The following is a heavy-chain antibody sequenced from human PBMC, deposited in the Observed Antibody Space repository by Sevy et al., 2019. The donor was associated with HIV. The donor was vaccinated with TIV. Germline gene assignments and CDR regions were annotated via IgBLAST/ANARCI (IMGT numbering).Heavy chain of an antibody. CDR1: GFSFNGYA. V-gene: IGHV3-30*04. CDR3: VREGRNYEYVWGTYHSGF. D-gene: IGHD3-16*02. J-gene: IGHJ4*02. CDR2: ISYDGSVK. Sequence: GWSLRLSCAASGFSFNGYAMHWVRQAPGKGLEWLAVISYDGSVKYYTESVKGRFTISRDNTKNTLCLQLNSLRPEDTAVYYCVREGRNYEYVWGTYHSGFRAQGTLVTVSS.